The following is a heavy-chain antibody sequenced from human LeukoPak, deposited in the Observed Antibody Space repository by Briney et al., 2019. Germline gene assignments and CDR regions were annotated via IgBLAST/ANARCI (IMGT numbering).Heavy chain of an antibody. CDR3: ARVLDTPMVYRTLGY. J-gene: IGHJ4*02. CDR1: GFTFSSYA. Sequence: GGSLRLSCAASGFTFSSYALHWVRQAPGKGLEWVAVISYDGSNKYYADSVKGRLTISRDSPKNTLYLEMNSLRTEDTAVYYCARVLDTPMVYRTLGYWGQGTLVTVS. V-gene: IGHV3-30-3*01. D-gene: IGHD5-18*01. CDR2: ISYDGSNK.